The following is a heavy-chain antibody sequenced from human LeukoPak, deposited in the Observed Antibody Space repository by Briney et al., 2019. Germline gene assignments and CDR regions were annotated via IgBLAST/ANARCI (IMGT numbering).Heavy chain of an antibody. D-gene: IGHD2-15*01. V-gene: IGHV3-53*01. Sequence: GGSLRLSCAVYGATVSSNDVSWVRQGPGKGLEWVSFFYRGDSTYYAESVRGRFTISRDNSKNTLYLLMNSLIPEDTAVYYCAREVVSSPSYFDSWGQGTLVTVSS. CDR3: AREVVSSPSYFDS. CDR2: FYRGDST. CDR1: GATVSSND. J-gene: IGHJ4*02.